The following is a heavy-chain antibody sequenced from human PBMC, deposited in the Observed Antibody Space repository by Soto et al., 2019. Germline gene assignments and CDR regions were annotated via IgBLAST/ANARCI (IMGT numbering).Heavy chain of an antibody. V-gene: IGHV3-23*01. CDR3: AKDLLRESYFYYGMDV. J-gene: IGHJ6*02. Sequence: EVQLLESGGGLVQPGGSLRVSCAASGFTFSAYAMTWVRQAPGKGLEWVSGISGSGGNTYYADSVKGRFTISRDNSENTLFLQMNILRAEDTAVYYCAKDLLRESYFYYGMDVWGQGTTVTVSS. CDR2: ISGSGGNT. D-gene: IGHD1-26*01. CDR1: GFTFSAYA.